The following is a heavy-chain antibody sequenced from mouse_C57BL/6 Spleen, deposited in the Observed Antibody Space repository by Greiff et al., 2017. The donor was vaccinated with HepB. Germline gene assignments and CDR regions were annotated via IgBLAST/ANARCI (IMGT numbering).Heavy chain of an antibody. V-gene: IGHV1-4*01. CDR2: INPSSGTT. CDR1: GYTFTSYT. J-gene: IGHJ4*01. Sequence: LVESGAELARPGASVKMSCKASGYTFTSYTMHWVKQRPGQGLEWIGNINPSSGTTKYNQKFKDKATLTADKSSSTAYMQLSILTSEDSAVYYCARGEDYAMDYWGQGTSVTVSS. CDR3: ARGEDYAMDY.